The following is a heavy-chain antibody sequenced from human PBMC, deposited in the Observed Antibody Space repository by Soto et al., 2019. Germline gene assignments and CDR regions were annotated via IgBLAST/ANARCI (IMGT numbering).Heavy chain of an antibody. CDR3: ARVVGITIFVVVISGPVQH. J-gene: IGHJ1*01. CDR2: INHSGST. Sequence: PSETLSLTCAVYGGSFSGYYWSWIRQPPGKGLEWIGEINHSGSTNYNPSLKSRVTISVDTSKNQFSLKLSSVTAADTAVYYCARVVGITIFVVVISGPVQHWGQGTLVTVSS. V-gene: IGHV4-34*01. D-gene: IGHD3-3*01. CDR1: GGSFSGYY.